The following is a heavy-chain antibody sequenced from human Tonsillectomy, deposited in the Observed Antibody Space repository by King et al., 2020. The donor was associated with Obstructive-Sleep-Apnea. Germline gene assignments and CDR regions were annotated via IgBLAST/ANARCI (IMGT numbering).Heavy chain of an antibody. CDR2: ISSSSSYI. V-gene: IGHV3-21*01. Sequence: VQLVESGGGLVKPGGSLRLSCAASGFTFSSYSMNWVRQAPGKGLEWVSSISSSSSYIYYAESVKGRFTISRDNAKNSLYLQMNSLRAEDTAVYYCAREEDSSSSGFDYWGQGTLVTVSS. CDR1: GFTFSSYS. J-gene: IGHJ4*02. CDR3: AREEDSSSSGFDY. D-gene: IGHD6-6*01.